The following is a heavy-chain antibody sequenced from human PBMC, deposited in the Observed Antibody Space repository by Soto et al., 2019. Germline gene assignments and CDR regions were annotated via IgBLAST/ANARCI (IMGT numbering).Heavy chain of an antibody. CDR1: GYTFTGYY. Sequence: GASVKVSCKASGYTFTGYYMHWVRQAPGQGLEWMGWINPNSGGTNYAQKFQGWVTMTRGTSISTAYMELSRLRSDDTAVYYCARDATVQLERQGVDYYYYYYMDVWGKGTTVTVSS. D-gene: IGHD1-1*01. CDR2: INPNSGGT. J-gene: IGHJ6*03. V-gene: IGHV1-2*04. CDR3: ARDATVQLERQGVDYYYYYYMDV.